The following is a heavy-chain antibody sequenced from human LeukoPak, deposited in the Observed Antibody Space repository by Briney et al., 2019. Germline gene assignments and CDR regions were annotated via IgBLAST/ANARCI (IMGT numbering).Heavy chain of an antibody. J-gene: IGHJ6*02. CDR2: ISYDGSNK. CDR1: GFTFSSYG. Sequence: GGSLRLSRAASGFTFSSYGMHWVRQAPGKGLEWVAVISYDGSNKYYADSVKGRFTISRDNSKNTLYLQMNSLRAEDTAVYYCAKDMSLPHYGMDVWGQGTTVTVSS. CDR3: AKDMSLPHYGMDV. D-gene: IGHD3-10*02. V-gene: IGHV3-30*18.